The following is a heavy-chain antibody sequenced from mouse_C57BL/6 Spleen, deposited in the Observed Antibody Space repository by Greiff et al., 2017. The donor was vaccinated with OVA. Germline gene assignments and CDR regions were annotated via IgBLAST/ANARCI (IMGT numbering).Heavy chain of an antibody. Sequence: QVQLKQPGAELVKPGASVKLSCKASGYTFTSYWMHWVKQRPGRGLEWIGRIDPNSGGTKYNEKFKSKTTLTVDKPSSTAYMQLSSLTSEDSAVYYCAYGSSPYYFDYWGQGTTLTVSS. CDR1: GYTFTSYW. J-gene: IGHJ2*01. CDR2: IDPNSGGT. V-gene: IGHV1-72*01. D-gene: IGHD1-1*01. CDR3: AYGSSPYYFDY.